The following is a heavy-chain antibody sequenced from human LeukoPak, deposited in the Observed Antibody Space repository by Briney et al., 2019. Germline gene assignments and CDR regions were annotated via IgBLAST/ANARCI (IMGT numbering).Heavy chain of an antibody. V-gene: IGHV1-18*01. J-gene: IGHJ4*02. Sequence: ASVKVSCKASGYTFTSYGLSWVRQAPGQGLEWMGWISTYNDNTHYAQKFQGRVTMTTDTSTNTAYMELRSLRSDDTAVYYCAREMAVAGSGVIDSWGQGTLVTVSS. CDR1: GYTFTSYG. D-gene: IGHD6-19*01. CDR3: AREMAVAGSGVIDS. CDR2: ISTYNDNT.